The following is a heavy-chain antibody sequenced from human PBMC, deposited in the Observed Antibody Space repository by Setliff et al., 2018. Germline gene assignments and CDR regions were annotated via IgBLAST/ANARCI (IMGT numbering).Heavy chain of an antibody. D-gene: IGHD1-26*01. CDR2: ISRGGNTI. CDR3: AREVVGAPSTFDI. Sequence: SLRLSCAASGFTFSDYYMTWIRQAPGKGLEWVSYISRGGNTIYYADSVKGRFTISRDNARDSLFLQMSSLRAEDTAVYYCAREVVGAPSTFDIWGQGTMVTVSS. CDR1: GFTFSDYY. V-gene: IGHV3-11*04. J-gene: IGHJ3*02.